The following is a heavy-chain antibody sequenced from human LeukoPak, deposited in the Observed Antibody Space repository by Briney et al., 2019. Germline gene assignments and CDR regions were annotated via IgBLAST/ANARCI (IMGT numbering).Heavy chain of an antibody. Sequence: SVKVSCKASGGTFSSYAISWVRQAPGQGLEWMGRIIPILGIANYAQKFQGRVTITADKSTSTAYMELSSLRPEDTAVYYCATESELLWFGEFLWGQGTTVTVSS. CDR2: IIPILGIA. CDR1: GGTFSSYA. J-gene: IGHJ6*02. D-gene: IGHD3-10*01. V-gene: IGHV1-69*04. CDR3: ATESELLWFGEFL.